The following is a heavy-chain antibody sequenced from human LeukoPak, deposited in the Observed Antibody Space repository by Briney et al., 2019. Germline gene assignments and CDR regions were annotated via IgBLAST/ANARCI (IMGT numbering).Heavy chain of an antibody. CDR3: ARVNTPVATFDY. V-gene: IGHV4-38-2*02. J-gene: IGHJ4*02. Sequence: SETLSLTCTVSGYSISSTYYRGWIRQPPGKGLEWIASISHSGSTYYNPSLKSRVTISVDTSKNQFSLKLSSVTAADTAVYYCARVNTPVATFDYWGQGTLVTVSS. CDR1: GYSISSTYY. CDR2: ISHSGST. D-gene: IGHD5-18*01.